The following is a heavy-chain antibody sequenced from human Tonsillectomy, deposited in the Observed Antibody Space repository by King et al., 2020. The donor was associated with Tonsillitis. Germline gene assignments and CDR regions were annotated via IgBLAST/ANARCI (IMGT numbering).Heavy chain of an antibody. Sequence: HLQLQESGPGLVKPSETLSLTCTVSGGSISSSSYYWGWIRQPPGEGLEWIGSIYYSGSTYYNPSLRSRVTISVDTSKNQFSLKLSSVTAADTAVYYCARRGSRVTEYWGQGTLVTVSS. J-gene: IGHJ4*02. CDR3: ARRGSRVTEY. V-gene: IGHV4-39*01. D-gene: IGHD4-23*01. CDR1: GGSISSSSYY. CDR2: IYYSGST.